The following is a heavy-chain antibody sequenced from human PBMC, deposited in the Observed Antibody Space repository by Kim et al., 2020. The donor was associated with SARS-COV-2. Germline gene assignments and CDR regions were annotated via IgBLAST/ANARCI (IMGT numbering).Heavy chain of an antibody. Sequence: GGSLRLSCAASGFTFSDYYMSWIRQAPGKGLEWVSYISSSSSYTNYADSVKGRFTISRDNAKNSLYLQMNSLRAEDTAVYYCARVGQNYYGSGSWFDPWGQGTLVTVSS. J-gene: IGHJ5*02. CDR3: ARVGQNYYGSGSWFDP. V-gene: IGHV3-11*06. CDR2: ISSSSSYT. CDR1: GFTFSDYY. D-gene: IGHD3-10*01.